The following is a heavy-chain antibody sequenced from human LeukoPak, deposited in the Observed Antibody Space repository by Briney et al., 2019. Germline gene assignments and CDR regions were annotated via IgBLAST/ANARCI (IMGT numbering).Heavy chain of an antibody. CDR2: IIDSGNSI. Sequence: GGSLRLSCAASGFIFNNYGMHWVRQAPGKGLEWVSTIIDSGNSIYYADSAEGRFTISRDNSKNTLYLQMNSLRAEDTAVYYCAKVVGDYSTCDYWGQGTLVTVSS. CDR3: AKVVGDYSTCDY. CDR1: GFIFNNYG. V-gene: IGHV3-23*01. D-gene: IGHD4-11*01. J-gene: IGHJ4*02.